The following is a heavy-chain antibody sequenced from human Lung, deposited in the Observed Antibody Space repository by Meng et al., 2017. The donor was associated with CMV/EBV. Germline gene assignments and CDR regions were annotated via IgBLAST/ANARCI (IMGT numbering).Heavy chain of an antibody. D-gene: IGHD2-8*01. CDR2: INPTGST. CDR1: GGSFSGYF. Sequence: QVQLQQWGAGLLRPSETLSLTCIRSGGSFSGYFWNWLRQPPGKGLEWIGEINPTGSTNYTPSLKSRVIMSLDTFRNQFSLKLTSVTAADTAVYYCARVIDYHDGVDYWGQGSLVTVSS. V-gene: IGHV4-34*02. CDR3: ARVIDYHDGVDY. J-gene: IGHJ4*02.